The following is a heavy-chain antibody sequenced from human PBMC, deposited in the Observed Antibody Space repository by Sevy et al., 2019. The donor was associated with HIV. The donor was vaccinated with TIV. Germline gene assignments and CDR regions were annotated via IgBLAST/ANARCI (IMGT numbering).Heavy chain of an antibody. Sequence: GGSLRLSCAASGFTFSSYAMHWVRQAPGKGLEWVAVISYDGSNKYYADSVKGLVTIHRDSSKNTRYLQMNSLRAEDTAGYYGARDRFGSGGAEAFDIWGQGTMVTVSS. CDR3: ARDRFGSGGAEAFDI. CDR2: ISYDGSNK. J-gene: IGHJ3*02. CDR1: GFTFSSYA. D-gene: IGHD3-10*01. V-gene: IGHV3-30-3*01.